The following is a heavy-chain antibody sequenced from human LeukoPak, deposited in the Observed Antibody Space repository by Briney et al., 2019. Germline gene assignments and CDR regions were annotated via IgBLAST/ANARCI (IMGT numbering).Heavy chain of an antibody. V-gene: IGHV5-51*01. Sequence: GEPLKISCKDSGYNFTNYWIGWVRQMPGTGLEWMGIIYPGDSDTRYSPSFQGQVTISADKSISTAYLQWSSLKASDTAMYYCARPYSPHPWGQGTLVTVSS. CDR3: ARPYSPHP. CDR2: IYPGDSDT. CDR1: GYNFTNYW. D-gene: IGHD2-21*01. J-gene: IGHJ5*02.